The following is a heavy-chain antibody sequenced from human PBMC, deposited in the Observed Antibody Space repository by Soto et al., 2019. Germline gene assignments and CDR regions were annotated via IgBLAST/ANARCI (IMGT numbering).Heavy chain of an antibody. Sequence: GVSLRHSCAASGFGLSSYAVSWVRQAPGKGLEWVSVISGSGGATYYADSVKGRFTISRDNSKNTLYLQMNSVRAEDTALYYWAKSPLDDLHPRVCGQGTPVT. V-gene: IGHV3-23*01. CDR2: ISGSGGAT. CDR1: GFGLSSYA. D-gene: IGHD2-2*03. CDR3: AKSPLDDLHPRV. J-gene: IGHJ4*02.